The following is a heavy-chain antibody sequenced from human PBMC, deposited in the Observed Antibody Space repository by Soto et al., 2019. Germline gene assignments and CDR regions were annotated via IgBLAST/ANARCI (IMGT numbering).Heavy chain of an antibody. D-gene: IGHD6-13*01. J-gene: IGHJ4*02. CDR2: ISGSGGAT. Sequence: GGSLRLSCVVSGFIPSSYAMSWVRQAPGKGLEWVSGISGSGGATSYADSVKGRFTISRGNSKNTLYLQMNSLSAEDTAIYYCAKDAIMVSSSFNYFDFWGQGALVTVSS. CDR3: AKDAIMVSSSFNYFDF. V-gene: IGHV3-23*01. CDR1: GFIPSSYA.